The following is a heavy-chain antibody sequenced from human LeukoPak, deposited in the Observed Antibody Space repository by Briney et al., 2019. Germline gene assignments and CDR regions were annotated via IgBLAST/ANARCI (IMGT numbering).Heavy chain of an antibody. CDR2: IYSGGST. J-gene: IGHJ4*02. V-gene: IGHV3-66*01. CDR3: ARGYYDSSGYYTGYFDY. D-gene: IGHD3-22*01. Sequence: GGSLRLSCAASGFTVSSNYMSWVRQAPGKGLEWVSVIYSGGSTYYADSVKGRFTISRDNSKNTLYLQMNNLRAEDTAVYYCARGYYDSSGYYTGYFDYWGQGTLVTVSS. CDR1: GFTVSSNY.